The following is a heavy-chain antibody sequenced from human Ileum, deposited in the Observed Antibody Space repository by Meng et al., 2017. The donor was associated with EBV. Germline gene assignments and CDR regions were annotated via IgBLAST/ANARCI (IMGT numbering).Heavy chain of an antibody. J-gene: IGHJ4*02. CDR3: ARVGQWLPIDY. Sequence: QVKMEGAGPGVGNPSGNLSLTCAVSGGSISSSNWWSWVRQPPGKGLEWIGEIYHSGSTNYNPSLKSRVTMSVDKSKNQFSLNLSSVTAADTAVYYCARVGQWLPIDYWGQGTLVTVSS. V-gene: IGHV4-4*02. D-gene: IGHD6-19*01. CDR1: GGSISSSNW. CDR2: IYHSGST.